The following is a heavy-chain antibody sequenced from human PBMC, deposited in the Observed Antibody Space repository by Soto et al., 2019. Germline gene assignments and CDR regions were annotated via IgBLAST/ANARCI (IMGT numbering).Heavy chain of an antibody. V-gene: IGHV1-2*04. D-gene: IGHD2-8*01. CDR2: INPNSGGT. Sequence: ASVKVSCKASGYTSTGYYMHWVRQAPGQGLEWMGWINPNSGGTNYAQKFQGWVTMTRDTSISTAYMELSRLRSDDTAVYYCAREYNCTNGVCYTYFDYWGQGTLVTVSS. CDR1: GYTSTGYY. J-gene: IGHJ4*02. CDR3: AREYNCTNGVCYTYFDY.